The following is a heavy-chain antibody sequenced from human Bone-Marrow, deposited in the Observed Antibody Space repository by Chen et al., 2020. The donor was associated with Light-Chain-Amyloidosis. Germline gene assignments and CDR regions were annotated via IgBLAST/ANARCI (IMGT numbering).Heavy chain of an antibody. CDR1: GFTFSSST. D-gene: IGHD6-19*01. Sequence: EVQLVESGGGLVKPGGSLSLSCVASGFTFSSSTMNWVRQTPGRGLEWVSSISRSSSHIYYADSMRGRFTISRDNAKNSLYLQMNNLRAEDTAVYYCARGEYNSGWYWLDSWGQGTLVTVSS. CDR2: ISRSSSHI. V-gene: IGHV3-21*01. J-gene: IGHJ5*01. CDR3: ARGEYNSGWYWLDS.